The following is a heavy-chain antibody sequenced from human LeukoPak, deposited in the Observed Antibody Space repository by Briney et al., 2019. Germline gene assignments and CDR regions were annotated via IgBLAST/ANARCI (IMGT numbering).Heavy chain of an antibody. CDR2: IYSGGST. CDR3: ATLITMFRGVVFDY. Sequence: PGGSLRLSCAASGFTVSSNYMSWVRQAPGKGLEWVSVIYSGGSTYYADSVKGRFTISRDNSKNTLYLQMNSLRAEDTAVYYCATLITMFRGVVFDYWGQGRLVTVSS. J-gene: IGHJ4*02. D-gene: IGHD3-10*01. CDR1: GFTVSSNY. V-gene: IGHV3-53*01.